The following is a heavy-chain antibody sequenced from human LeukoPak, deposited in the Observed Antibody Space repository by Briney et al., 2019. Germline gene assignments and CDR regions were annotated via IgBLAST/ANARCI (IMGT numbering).Heavy chain of an antibody. CDR3: AKGGSALRLGELSLYSYFDY. CDR1: GFTFSSYG. V-gene: IGHV3-30*02. D-gene: IGHD3-16*02. J-gene: IGHJ4*02. CDR2: IRYDGSNK. Sequence: GGSLRLSCAASGFTFSSYGMHWVRQAPGKGLEWVAFIRYDGSNKYYAGSVKGRFTISRDNSKNTLYLQMNSLRAEDTAVYYCAKGGSALRLGELSLYSYFDYWGQGTLVTVSS.